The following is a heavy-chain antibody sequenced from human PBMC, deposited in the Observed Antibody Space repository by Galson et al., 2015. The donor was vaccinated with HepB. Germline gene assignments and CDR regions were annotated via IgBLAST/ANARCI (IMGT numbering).Heavy chain of an antibody. V-gene: IGHV1-46*01. CDR1: GYTFINYY. CDR3: ARDLNYYESSAYFTEFYFDH. CDR2: INPTGGAT. Sequence: SVKVSCKASGYTFINYYIHWVRQAPGQGLEWMGIINPTGGATTLAQSFQGRVTVTRDTSTSTVYMELSSLRSDDTAVYYCARDLNYYESSAYFTEFYFDHWGQGTLVTVSS. J-gene: IGHJ4*02. D-gene: IGHD3-22*01.